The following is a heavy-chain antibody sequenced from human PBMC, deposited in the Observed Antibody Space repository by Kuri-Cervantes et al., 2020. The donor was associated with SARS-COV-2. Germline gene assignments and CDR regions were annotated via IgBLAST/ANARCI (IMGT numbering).Heavy chain of an antibody. Sequence: SVNVSCKASGYTFTGYYMYWVRQAPGQGLEWMGIVKHSGGSTSYGQKFQGRVTMTRDTSTSTVYMELSSLISEDTAVYYCASLGVDCSGGSCWQGFDYWGQGTLVTVSS. CDR2: VKHSGGST. CDR1: GYTFTGYY. J-gene: IGHJ4*02. V-gene: IGHV1-46*01. CDR3: ASLGVDCSGGSCWQGFDY. D-gene: IGHD2-15*01.